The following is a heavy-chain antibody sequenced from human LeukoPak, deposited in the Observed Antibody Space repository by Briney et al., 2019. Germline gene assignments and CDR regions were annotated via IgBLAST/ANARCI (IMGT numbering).Heavy chain of an antibody. CDR1: GFTFSSYG. J-gene: IGHJ4*02. CDR3: AREQNGKWLRLGEIDY. CDR2: IWYDGSNK. Sequence: GGSLRLSCAASGFTFSSYGMHWVRQAPGKGLEWVAVIWYDGSNKYYADSVKGRFTISRDNSKNTLYLQMNSLRAEDTAVYYCAREQNGKWLRLGEIDYWGQGTLVTVSS. D-gene: IGHD5-12*01. V-gene: IGHV3-33*08.